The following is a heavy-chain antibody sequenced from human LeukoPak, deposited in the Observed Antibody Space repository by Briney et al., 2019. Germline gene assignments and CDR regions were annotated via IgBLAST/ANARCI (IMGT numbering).Heavy chain of an antibody. J-gene: IGHJ3*02. CDR2: IYNDGST. CDR3: VRNILFASDI. V-gene: IGHV3-53*01. CDR1: GLTVSSSY. Sequence: GGSLRLSCAASGLTVSSSYMSWVRQAPGKGLEWVSIIYNDGSTYYADSMKGRLTISRDNSKNTLYLQVNSLRAEDTAMYYCVRNILFASDIWGQGTMVTVSS.